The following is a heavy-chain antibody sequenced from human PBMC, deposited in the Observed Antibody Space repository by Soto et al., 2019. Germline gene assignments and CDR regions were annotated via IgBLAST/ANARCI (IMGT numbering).Heavy chain of an antibody. CDR1: GASVSSNTAA. J-gene: IGHJ5*02. D-gene: IGHD3-9*01. CDR2: TYYRSKWYN. CDR3: ARGYYDILTGFNWFDP. V-gene: IGHV6-1*01. Sequence: SQPVSSTGAISGASVSSNTAACNCIRQSPSRGLEWLGRTYYRSKWYNDYAVSVKSRITINPDTSKNQFSLQLNSVTPEDTAVYYCARGYYDILTGFNWFDPWGQGTLVTVSS.